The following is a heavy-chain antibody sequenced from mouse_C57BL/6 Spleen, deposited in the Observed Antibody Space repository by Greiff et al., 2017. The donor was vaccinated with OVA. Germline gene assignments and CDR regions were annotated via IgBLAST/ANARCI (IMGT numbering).Heavy chain of an antibody. Sequence: VQLQQSGPELVKPGASVKIPCKASGYTFTDYNMAWVKQSHGKSLEWIGDINPNNGGTIYNQKFKGKATLTVDKSSSTAYMELRSLPSEDTAVYYCSRWDYDSFAYWGQGTLVTVSA. V-gene: IGHV1-18*01. J-gene: IGHJ3*01. CDR2: INPNNGGT. CDR3: SRWDYDSFAY. D-gene: IGHD2-4*01. CDR1: GYTFTDYN.